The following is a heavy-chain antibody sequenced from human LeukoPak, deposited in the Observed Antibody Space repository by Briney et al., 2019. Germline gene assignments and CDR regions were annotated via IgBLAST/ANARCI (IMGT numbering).Heavy chain of an antibody. J-gene: IGHJ4*02. Sequence: GGSLRLSCAASGFAVRGNYMSWVRQAPGKGLEWVSVIYSDGRTYYADSVKGRFTISRDISKNTLFLQMTSLRAEDTAVYYCAKLKGWYGEGYFDYWGQGTLVTVSS. CDR2: IYSDGRT. D-gene: IGHD3-10*01. V-gene: IGHV3-53*01. CDR3: AKLKGWYGEGYFDY. CDR1: GFAVRGNY.